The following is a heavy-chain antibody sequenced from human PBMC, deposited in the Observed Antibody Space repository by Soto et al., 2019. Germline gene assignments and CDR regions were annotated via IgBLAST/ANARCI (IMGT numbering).Heavy chain of an antibody. V-gene: IGHV3-74*01. Sequence: GGSLRLSCEASGFTFSTSWMHWVRQAPGKGLMWVSRIDGDRSSIDYADSVKGRFTISRDNAKTTLYLQMTSLRAEDTAVYFCASRYCSTTRCYYHWGQGTLVTVSS. CDR3: ASRYCSTTRCYYH. CDR1: GFTFSTSW. CDR2: IDGDRSSI. J-gene: IGHJ5*02. D-gene: IGHD2-2*01.